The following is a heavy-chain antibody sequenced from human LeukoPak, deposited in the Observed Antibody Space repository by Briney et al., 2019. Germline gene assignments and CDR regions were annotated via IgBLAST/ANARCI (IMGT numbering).Heavy chain of an antibody. CDR1: GFTFSSYW. V-gene: IGHV3-7*01. J-gene: IGHJ4*02. D-gene: IGHD3-22*01. CDR2: IKQDGSEK. Sequence: GGSLRLSCAASGFTFSSYWMSWVRQAPGKGLEWVANIKQDGSEKYYVDSVKGRFTISRDNAKNSLYLQMNSLRAEDTAVYYCASYYDSSGYPQEFDYWGQGTLVTVSS. CDR3: ASYYDSSGYPQEFDY.